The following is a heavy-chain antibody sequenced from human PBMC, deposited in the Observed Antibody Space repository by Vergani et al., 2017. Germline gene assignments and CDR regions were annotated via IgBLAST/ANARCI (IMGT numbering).Heavy chain of an antibody. CDR1: GFTFSSYS. CDR2: ISSSSSYI. V-gene: IGHV3-21*01. D-gene: IGHD6-13*01. J-gene: IGHJ6*02. Sequence: EVQLVESGGGLVKPGGSLRLSCAASGFTFSSYSMNWVRQAPGKGLEWVSSISSSSSYIYYADSVKGRFTISRDNAKNSLYLQMNSLRAEDTAVYYCARDRAKDSSSWYNVLLGMDVWGQGTTVTVSS. CDR3: ARDRAKDSSSWYNVLLGMDV.